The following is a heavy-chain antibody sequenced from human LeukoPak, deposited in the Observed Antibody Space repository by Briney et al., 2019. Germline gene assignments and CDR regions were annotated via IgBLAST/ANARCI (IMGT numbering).Heavy chain of an antibody. CDR2: IKQDGSGK. J-gene: IGHJ6*03. CDR3: ASLAAAATTWYYYYYYMDV. Sequence: GGSLRLSCAASGFTFSSYWMSWVRQAPGKGLEWVANIKQDGSGKYYVDSVKGRFTISRDNAKNSLYLQMNSLRAEDTAVYYCASLAAAATTWYYYYYYMDVWGKGTTVTVSS. V-gene: IGHV3-7*01. D-gene: IGHD6-25*01. CDR1: GFTFSSYW.